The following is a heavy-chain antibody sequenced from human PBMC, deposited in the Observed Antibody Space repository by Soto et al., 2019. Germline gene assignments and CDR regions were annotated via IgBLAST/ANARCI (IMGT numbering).Heavy chain of an antibody. Sequence: ASVKVSCKASGYTFTGHDMHWVRQAPGQGLEWMGWINPNSGGTNYAQKFQGWVTMTRDTSISTAYMELSRLRSDDTAVYYGARDQSLYFVVVPAALGMGVWGPGPTVS. V-gene: IGHV1-2*04. CDR3: ARDQSLYFVVVPAALGMGV. CDR2: INPNSGGT. D-gene: IGHD2-2*01. J-gene: IGHJ6*02. CDR1: GYTFTGHD.